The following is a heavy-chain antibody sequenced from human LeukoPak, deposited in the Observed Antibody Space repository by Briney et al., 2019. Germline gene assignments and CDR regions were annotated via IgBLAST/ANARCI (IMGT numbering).Heavy chain of an antibody. V-gene: IGHV3-23*01. CDR3: AKGTYTHFDF. CDR2: VSGGGGST. Sequence: GGSLRLSCAVSGFTFSTYAMSWVRQAPGKGLEWVSTVSGGGGSTYYADSVKGRFTISRDNSKNTLSLQMSSLRAEDTAVYYCAKGTYTHFDFWGQGILVTVSS. CDR1: GFTFSTYA. D-gene: IGHD5-18*01. J-gene: IGHJ4*02.